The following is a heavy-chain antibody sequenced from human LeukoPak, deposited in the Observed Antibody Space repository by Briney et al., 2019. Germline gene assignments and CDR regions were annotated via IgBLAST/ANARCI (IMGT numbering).Heavy chain of an antibody. CDR1: SGSISGYY. CDR2: IYHSGTI. CDR3: AKSRSLGLQYFDT. D-gene: IGHD4-11*01. V-gene: IGHV4-59*01. J-gene: IGHJ4*02. Sequence: PSETLSLTCTVSSGSISGYYWTWLRQSPEKGLEWIGYIYHSGTINFNPSLKARVTMSIDTSKNQFSLKLSSVTAADTAVYYCAKSRSLGLQYFDTWGQGTLATVSS.